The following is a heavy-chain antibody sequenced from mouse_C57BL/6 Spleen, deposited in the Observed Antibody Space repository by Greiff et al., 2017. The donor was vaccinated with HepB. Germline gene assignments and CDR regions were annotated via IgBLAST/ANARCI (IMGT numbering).Heavy chain of an antibody. V-gene: IGHV8-9*01. J-gene: IGHJ2*01. CDR3: ARRYSNYIDY. D-gene: IGHD2-5*01. CDR1: VFSLSTFGMG. Sequence: QVTLKESGPGILQPSQTLSLTCSFSVFSLSTFGMGVSWIRQPSGKGLEWLAHIYWDEDKHYKPSLKSRLTISKDTSNNQVFLKITTVDTADTATYYSARRYSNYIDYWGQGTTLTVSS. CDR2: IYWDEDK.